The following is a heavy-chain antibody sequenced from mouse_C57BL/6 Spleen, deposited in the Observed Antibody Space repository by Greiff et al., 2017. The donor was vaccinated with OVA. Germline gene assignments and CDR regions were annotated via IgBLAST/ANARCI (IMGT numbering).Heavy chain of an antibody. V-gene: IGHV1-22*01. J-gene: IGHJ4*01. CDR2: INPNNGGT. CDR3: ARKALLRSLYAMDY. CDR1: GYTFTDYN. D-gene: IGHD1-1*01. Sequence: EVQLQQSGPELVKPGASVKMSCKASGYTFTDYNMHWVKQSHGKSLEWIGYINPNNGGTSYNQKFKGKATLTVNKSSSTAYMELRSLTSEDSAVYYCARKALLRSLYAMDYWGQGTSVTVAA.